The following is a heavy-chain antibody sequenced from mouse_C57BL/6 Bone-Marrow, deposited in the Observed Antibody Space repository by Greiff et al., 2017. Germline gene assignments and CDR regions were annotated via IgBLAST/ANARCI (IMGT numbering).Heavy chain of an antibody. CDR1: GYTFTDYY. D-gene: IGHD2-4*01. Sequence: VNLVESGAELVRPGASVKLSCKASGYTFTDYYINWVKQRPGQGLEWIARIYPGSGNTYYNEKFKGKATLTAEKSSSTAYMQLSSLTSEDSAVYFCARGNDYDGFAYWGQGTLVTVSA. CDR3: ARGNDYDGFAY. V-gene: IGHV1-76*01. CDR2: IYPGSGNT. J-gene: IGHJ3*01.